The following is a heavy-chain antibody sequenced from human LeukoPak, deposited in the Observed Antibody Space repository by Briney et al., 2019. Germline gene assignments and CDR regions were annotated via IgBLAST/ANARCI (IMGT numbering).Heavy chain of an antibody. CDR3: ARHDAHGDYAMSDY. V-gene: IGHV4-59*08. CDR1: GGSISRYY. D-gene: IGHD4-17*01. J-gene: IGHJ4*02. CDR2: IYYSGST. Sequence: PSETLSLTCTVSGGSISRYYWSWIRQPPGKGLERIGYIYYSGSTNYNPSLKSRVTISVDTSKNQFSLKLSSVTAADTAVYYCARHDAHGDYAMSDYWGQGTLVTVSS.